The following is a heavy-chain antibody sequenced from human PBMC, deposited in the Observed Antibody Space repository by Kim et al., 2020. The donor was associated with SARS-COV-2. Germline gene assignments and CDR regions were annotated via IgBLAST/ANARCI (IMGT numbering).Heavy chain of an antibody. J-gene: IGHJ4*02. CDR3: ARENSYYDILTGYYPLFDY. Sequence: RVTISVDTSKNQFSLKLSSVTAADTAVYYCARENSYYDILTGYYPLFDYWGQGTLVTVSS. D-gene: IGHD3-9*01. V-gene: IGHV4-31*02.